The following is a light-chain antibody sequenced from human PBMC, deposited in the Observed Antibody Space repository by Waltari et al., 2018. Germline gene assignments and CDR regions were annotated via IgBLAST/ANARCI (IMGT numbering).Light chain of an antibody. V-gene: IGLV3-25*03. CDR3: QSADSSLVV. CDR2: KDN. Sequence: SYELTSPPSVSVSPGQTARITCSGDVFPRKYAYWYQQKPGQAPVMVIYKDNERPAGIPERFSGSSSGRSATLTISGAQAEDEADYYCQSADSSLVVFGGGTKLTVL. CDR1: VFPRKY. J-gene: IGLJ2*01.